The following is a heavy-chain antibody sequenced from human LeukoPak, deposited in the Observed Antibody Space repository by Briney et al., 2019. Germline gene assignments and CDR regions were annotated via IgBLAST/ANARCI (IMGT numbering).Heavy chain of an antibody. V-gene: IGHV1-18*01. D-gene: IGHD5-18*01. Sequence: GASVKVSCKASGYTFTSYAISWVRQAPGQGLEWMGWISGYNGNTKYAQKVQCRVTMTTDTSTSTAYMELRSLRSDDTAVYYCARGYSYGSDYYYGMDVWGQGTTVTVSS. J-gene: IGHJ6*02. CDR3: ARGYSYGSDYYYGMDV. CDR2: ISGYNGNT. CDR1: GYTFTSYA.